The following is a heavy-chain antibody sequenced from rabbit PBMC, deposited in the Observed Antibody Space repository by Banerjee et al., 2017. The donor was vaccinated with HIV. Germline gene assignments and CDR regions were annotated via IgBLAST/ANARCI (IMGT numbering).Heavy chain of an antibody. V-gene: IGHV1S21*01. D-gene: IGHD2-1*01. CDR2: ISYGGST. J-gene: IGHJ4*01. CDR1: GFDFSSYG. Sequence: EQLKETGGGLVQPGGSLTLSCKASGFDFSSYGISWVRQAPGKGLEWIGYISYGGSTVNASWAKGRFTISKTSTTVDLKMTSLTAADTATYFCARRLYDDFNLWGPGTLVT. CDR3: ARRLYDDFNL.